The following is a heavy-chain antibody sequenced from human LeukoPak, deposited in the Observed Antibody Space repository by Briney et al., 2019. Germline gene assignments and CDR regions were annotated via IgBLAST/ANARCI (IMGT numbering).Heavy chain of an antibody. V-gene: IGHV4-61*02. CDR2: IYTSGST. J-gene: IGHJ5*02. D-gene: IGHD4-17*01. CDR3: ARDGGYGDYVNWFDH. CDR1: GRSISSGSYY. Sequence: SETLSLTCTVSGRSISSGSYYWRWIRQPAGKGLEWIGRIYTSGSTNYNPSLKSRVTISVDTSKNQFSLKLSSVTAAETAVYYCARDGGYGDYVNWFDHWGQGTLVTVSS.